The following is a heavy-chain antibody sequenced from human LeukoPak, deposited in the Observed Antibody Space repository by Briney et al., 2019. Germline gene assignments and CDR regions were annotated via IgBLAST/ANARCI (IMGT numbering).Heavy chain of an antibody. J-gene: IGHJ4*02. V-gene: IGHV3-48*03. Sequence: GGSLRLSCAASGFTFSSYEMNWVRQAPGKGLEWVSYISSSGGTIYYADSVKGRFTISRDDAKNSLYLQMNSLRAEDTAVYYCARGIGGYDILTGSLCYWGQGTLVTVSS. CDR2: ISSSGGTI. D-gene: IGHD3-9*01. CDR3: ARGIGGYDILTGSLCY. CDR1: GFTFSSYE.